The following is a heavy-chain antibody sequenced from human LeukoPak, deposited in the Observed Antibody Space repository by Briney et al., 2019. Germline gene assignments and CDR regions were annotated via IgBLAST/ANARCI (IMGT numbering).Heavy chain of an antibody. CDR1: GSIFTYYW. D-gene: IGHD5-24*01. CDR2: IYPADSDT. V-gene: IGHV5-51*01. J-gene: IGHJ4*02. CDR3: ARQDGRALYYFDY. Sequence: PGASLQISCEGSGSIFTYYWIGWRRQLRGKGLEWMGIIYPADSDTRYSPSFQGQVTISADKSTSTAYLQWSSLKASDTAMYYCARQDGRALYYFDYWGQGTLVTVSS.